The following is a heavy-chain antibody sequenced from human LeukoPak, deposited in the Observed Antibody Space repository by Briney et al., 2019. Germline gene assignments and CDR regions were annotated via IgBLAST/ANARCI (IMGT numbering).Heavy chain of an antibody. CDR1: GFTFSSYE. V-gene: IGHV3-23*01. CDR2: ISGSGGST. D-gene: IGHD2-21*01. CDR3: AKFLPTHIVVANYYFDY. J-gene: IGHJ4*02. Sequence: PGGSLRLSCAASGFTFSSYEMSWVRQAPGKGLEWVSAISGSGGSTYYADSVKGRFTISRDNSKNTLYLQMNNLRAEDTAVYYCAKFLPTHIVVANYYFDYWGQGTLVTVSS.